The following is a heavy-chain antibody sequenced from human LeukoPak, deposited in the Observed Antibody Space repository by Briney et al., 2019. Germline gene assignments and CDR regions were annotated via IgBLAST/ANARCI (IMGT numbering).Heavy chain of an antibody. CDR3: ARPGLAYCGGDCYSSDGYYFDY. V-gene: IGHV4-34*01. J-gene: IGHJ4*02. CDR1: GEYFSTYY. D-gene: IGHD2-21*01. CDR2: INHSGST. Sequence: SETLSLTCAVYGEYFSTYYYSWIRQPPGKGLEWIGEINHSGSTNYNPSLKSRLTITVDMSKKQFFLRLSSVTAADTAMYYCARPGLAYCGGDCYSSDGYYFDYWGQGTLVTVSS.